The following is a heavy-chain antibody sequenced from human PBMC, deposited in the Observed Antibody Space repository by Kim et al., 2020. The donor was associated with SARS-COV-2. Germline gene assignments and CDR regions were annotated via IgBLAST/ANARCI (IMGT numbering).Heavy chain of an antibody. D-gene: IGHD2-2*01. CDR2: IYYSGST. J-gene: IGHJ4*02. V-gene: IGHV4-39*01. CDR1: GGSISSSSYY. Sequence: SETLSLTCTVSGGSISSSSYYWGWIRQPPGKGLEWIGSIYYSGSTYYNPSLKSRVIISVDTSKKQFSLKLSSVTAADTTVYYCARTYCSSTSCSYFDYWGQGTLVTVSS. CDR3: ARTYCSSTSCSYFDY.